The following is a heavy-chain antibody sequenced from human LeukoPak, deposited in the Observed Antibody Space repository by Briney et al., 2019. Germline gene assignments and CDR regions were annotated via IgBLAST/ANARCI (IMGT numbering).Heavy chain of an antibody. J-gene: IGHJ4*02. CDR1: GYTFTSYG. CDR2: ISAYNGNT. D-gene: IGHD3-22*01. V-gene: IGHV1-18*01. Sequence: ASVKVSCKASGYTFTSYGISWVRQAPGQGLEWMGWISAYNGNTNYAQKLQGRATMTTDTSTSTAYMELRSLRSDDTAVYYCARDRVKGSSGYYEFDYWGQGTLVTVSS. CDR3: ARDRVKGSSGYYEFDY.